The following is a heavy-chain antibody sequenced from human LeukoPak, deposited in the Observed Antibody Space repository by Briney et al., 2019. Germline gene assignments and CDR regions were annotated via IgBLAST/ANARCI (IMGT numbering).Heavy chain of an antibody. CDR2: INPKTGGT. CDR1: GYTFTDYF. CDR3: ARGGFGSGNYFNF. V-gene: IGHV1-2*02. J-gene: IGHJ4*02. D-gene: IGHD3-10*01. Sequence: ASVKVSCKAPGYTFTDYFIHWVRQAPGQVFEWMGWINPKTGGTNHAQKFQGRLSMTTDTSINTAYMELRGLSPDDTAIYYCARGGFGSGNYFNFWGQGTLISVSS.